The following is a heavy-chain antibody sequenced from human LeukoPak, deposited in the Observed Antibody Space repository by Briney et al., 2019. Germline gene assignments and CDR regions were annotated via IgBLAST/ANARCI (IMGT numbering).Heavy chain of an antibody. Sequence: PGGSLRLSCAASGFTFDDYAMHWVRQAPGKGLEWVSSISGSGAGKFYAAPVKGRFTTSRDNSKNTLYVQMNSLRAEDTAVYYCAKAAYGDYAGAFDIWGQGTMVIVSS. V-gene: IGHV3-23*01. CDR2: ISGSGAGK. CDR3: AKAAYGDYAGAFDI. J-gene: IGHJ3*02. D-gene: IGHD4-17*01. CDR1: GFTFDDYA.